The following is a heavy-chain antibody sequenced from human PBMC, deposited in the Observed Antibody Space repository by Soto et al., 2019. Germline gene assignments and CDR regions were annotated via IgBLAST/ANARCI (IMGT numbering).Heavy chain of an antibody. V-gene: IGHV1-8*01. CDR2: MNPNSGNT. J-gene: IGHJ3*02. Sequence: GASVKVSCKASGYTFTRYDINWVRQATGQGLEWMGWMNPNSGNTGYAQKFQGRVTMTRNTSISTAYMELSSLRSEDTAVYYCARGRYCSGGSCSYDAFDIWRQGTMVTVSS. CDR1: GYTFTRYD. D-gene: IGHD2-15*01. CDR3: ARGRYCSGGSCSYDAFDI.